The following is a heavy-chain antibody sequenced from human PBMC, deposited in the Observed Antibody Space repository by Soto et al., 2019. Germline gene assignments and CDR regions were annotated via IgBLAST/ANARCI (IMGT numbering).Heavy chain of an antibody. J-gene: IGHJ4*02. CDR1: GYTFTSYY. CDR3: ATRVGSPDY. CDR2: ISPSGGRT. D-gene: IGHD1-26*01. V-gene: IGHV1-46*01. Sequence: QVQLLQSGAEVRKPGASVKVSCKTSGYTFTSYYVHWVRQAPGQGLEWMGMISPSGGRTTLAQKDQGRVTITRDTSASTVYMELGSLRSEDTAVYYCATRVGSPDYWGQGTLVTVSS.